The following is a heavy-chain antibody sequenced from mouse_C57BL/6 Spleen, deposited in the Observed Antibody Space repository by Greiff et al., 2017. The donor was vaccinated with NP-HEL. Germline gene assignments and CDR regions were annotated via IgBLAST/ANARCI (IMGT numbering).Heavy chain of an antibody. V-gene: IGHV1-81*01. CDR2: IYPRSGNT. CDR3: ARSPGDY. J-gene: IGHJ4*01. Sequence: QVQLKESGAELARPGASVKLSCKASGYTFTSYGISWVKQRTGQGLEWIGEIYPRSGNTYYSEKFKGKATLTADKSSSTAYMELRSLTSEDSAVYFCARSPGDYWGQGTSVTVSS. CDR1: GYTFTSYG.